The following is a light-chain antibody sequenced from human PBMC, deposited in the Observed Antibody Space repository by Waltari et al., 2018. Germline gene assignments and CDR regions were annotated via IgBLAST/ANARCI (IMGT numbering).Light chain of an antibody. J-gene: IGKJ1*01. V-gene: IGKV1-27*01. CDR1: QGIGNL. CDR3: QKYNGVPLT. CDR2: AAS. Sequence: QMTQSPSSLSASLGDRVTITCRASQGIGNLLAWYQLKPGKPPKPLIYAASILHSGVPSRFSARMSGTSFTLTISSLQPDDVATYYCQKYNGVPLTFGPGTKVEIQ.